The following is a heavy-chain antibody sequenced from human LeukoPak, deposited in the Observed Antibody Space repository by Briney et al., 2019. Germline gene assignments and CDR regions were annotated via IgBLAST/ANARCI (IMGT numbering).Heavy chain of an antibody. Sequence: PSETLSLTCAVSGYSISSGYYWGWIRQPPGKGREWIGSIYHSGSTYYNPSLKSRVTISVDTSKNQFSLKLSSVTAADTAVYYCARVVGSSSPTYFDYWGQGTLVTVSS. CDR3: ARVVGSSSPTYFDY. J-gene: IGHJ4*02. D-gene: IGHD6-13*01. V-gene: IGHV4-38-2*01. CDR2: IYHSGST. CDR1: GYSISSGYY.